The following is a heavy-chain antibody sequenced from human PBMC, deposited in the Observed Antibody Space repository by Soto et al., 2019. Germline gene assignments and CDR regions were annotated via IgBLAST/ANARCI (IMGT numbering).Heavy chain of an antibody. D-gene: IGHD3-10*01. V-gene: IGHV3-48*01. CDR2: ISSSSSTI. CDR3: ARDETGGFDS. J-gene: IGHJ4*02. CDR1: GFTFSSYS. Sequence: EVQLVESGGGLVQPGGSLRLSCAASGFTFSSYSMNWVGQAPGKGLEWVSYISSSSSTIYYADSVKGRFTISRDNAKNSLYLQMNSLRAEDTAVYYCARDETGGFDSWGQGTLVTVSS.